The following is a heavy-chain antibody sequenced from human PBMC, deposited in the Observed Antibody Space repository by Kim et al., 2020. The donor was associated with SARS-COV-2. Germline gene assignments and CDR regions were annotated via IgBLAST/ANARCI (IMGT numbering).Heavy chain of an antibody. Sequence: SETLSLTCAVSGDSIRSSNWWSWVRQPPGKGLEWIGDIFHLGITNYNPSLKSRASMSVDTSKSQFFLSLTSVTAADTAVYFCARAPSSVRACDSWGHG. D-gene: IGHD6-6*01. CDR2: IFHLGIT. CDR1: GDSIRSSNW. J-gene: IGHJ5*01. V-gene: IGHV4-4*02. CDR3: ARAPSSVRACDS.